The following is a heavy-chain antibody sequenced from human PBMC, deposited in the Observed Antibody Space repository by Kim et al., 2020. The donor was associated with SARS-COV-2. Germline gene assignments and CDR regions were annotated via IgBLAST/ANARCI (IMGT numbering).Heavy chain of an antibody. V-gene: IGHV4-34*01. CDR2: ST. Sequence: STKYNPPLKSRVTISVDTSKNQFSLNLSSVTAADTAVYYCARVDYGMDVWGQGTTVTVSS. CDR3: ARVDYGMDV. J-gene: IGHJ6*02.